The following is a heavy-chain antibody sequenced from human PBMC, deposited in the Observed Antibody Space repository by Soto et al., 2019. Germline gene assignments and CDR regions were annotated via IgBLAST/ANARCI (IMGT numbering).Heavy chain of an antibody. D-gene: IGHD3-10*01. CDR1: GGSVSSGSYY. J-gene: IGHJ4*02. CDR2: IYYSGST. CDR3: ARDRGVIPYYFDY. V-gene: IGHV4-61*01. Sequence: SETLSLTCTVSGGSVSSGSYYWSWIRQPPGKGLEWIGYIYYSGSTNYNPSLKSRVTISVDTSKNQFSLKLSSVTAADTAVYYCARDRGVIPYYFDYWGQGTLVTVSS.